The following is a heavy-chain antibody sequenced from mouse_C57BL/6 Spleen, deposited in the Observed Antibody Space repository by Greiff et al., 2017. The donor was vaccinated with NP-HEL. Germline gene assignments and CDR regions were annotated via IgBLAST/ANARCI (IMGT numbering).Heavy chain of an antibody. J-gene: IGHJ4*01. CDR2: IRNKANNHAT. D-gene: IGHD1-1*01. CDR3: TRRYGSRYAMDY. CDR1: GFTFSDAW. V-gene: IGHV6-6*01. Sequence: EVHLVESGGGLVQPGGSMKLSCAASGFTFSDAWMDWVRQSPEKGLEWVAEIRNKANNHATYYAESVKGRFTISRDDSKSSVYLQMNSLRAEDTGIYYCTRRYGSRYAMDYWGQGTSVTVSS.